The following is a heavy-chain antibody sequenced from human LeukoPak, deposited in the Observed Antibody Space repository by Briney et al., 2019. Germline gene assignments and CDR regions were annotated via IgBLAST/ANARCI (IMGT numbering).Heavy chain of an antibody. CDR3: ARDKYSSSLYYFDY. D-gene: IGHD6-6*01. J-gene: IGHJ4*02. CDR2: IWYDGSNK. Sequence: PRGSLRLSCAASGFTVSSNYMSWVRQAPGKGLEWVAVIWYDGSNKYYADSVKGRFTISRDNSKNTLYLQMNSLRAEDTAVYYCARDKYSSSLYYFDYWGQGTLVTVSS. V-gene: IGHV3-33*08. CDR1: GFTVSSNY.